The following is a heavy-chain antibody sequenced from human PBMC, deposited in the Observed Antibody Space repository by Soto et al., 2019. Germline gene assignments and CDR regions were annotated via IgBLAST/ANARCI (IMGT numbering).Heavy chain of an antibody. Sequence: QVQLVESGGGVVQPGRSLRLSCAASGFTFSSYGMHWVRQAPGKGLEWGAVISYDGSNKYYADSVKCRFTISRDNSKNTLYLQMNSLRAEDTAVYYCAKDRMVYWGQGTLVTVSS. V-gene: IGHV3-30*18. CDR1: GFTFSSYG. CDR2: ISYDGSNK. J-gene: IGHJ4*02. CDR3: AKDRMVY. D-gene: IGHD2-8*01.